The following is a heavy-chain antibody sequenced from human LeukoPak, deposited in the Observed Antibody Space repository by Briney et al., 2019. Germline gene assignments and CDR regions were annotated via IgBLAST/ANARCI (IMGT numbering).Heavy chain of an antibody. Sequence: ASETLSLTCTVSGGSISSYYWSWIRQPPGKGLEWIGYIYYSGSTNYNPSFKSRVTISVDTSKNQVSLKLSSVTAADTAVYYCARHGSSSWAFDYWGQGTLVTVSS. CDR1: GGSISSYY. J-gene: IGHJ4*02. CDR3: ARHGSSSWAFDY. D-gene: IGHD6-13*01. V-gene: IGHV4-59*01. CDR2: IYYSGST.